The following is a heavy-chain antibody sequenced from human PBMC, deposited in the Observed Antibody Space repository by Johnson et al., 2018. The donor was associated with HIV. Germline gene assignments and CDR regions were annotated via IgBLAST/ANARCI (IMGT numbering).Heavy chain of an antibody. Sequence: VQLVESGGGLVQPGGSLRLSCSASGFTFSAYAMTWVRQAPGKGLEWVSGISAVTTTTYFADSVKGRFTISRDNSKNTLYLQMNGLRAEDMAVYYCAGDYYVSGSYYFGGFDIWGQGTMVTVSS. CDR1: GFTFSAYA. J-gene: IGHJ3*02. V-gene: IGHV3-23*04. CDR3: AGDYYVSGSYYFGGFDI. CDR2: ISAVTTTT. D-gene: IGHD3-10*01.